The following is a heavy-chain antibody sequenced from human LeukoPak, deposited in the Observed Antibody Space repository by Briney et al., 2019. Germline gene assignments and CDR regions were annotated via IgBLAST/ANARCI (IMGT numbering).Heavy chain of an antibody. CDR1: GGSISSYY. CDR2: IYTSGST. J-gene: IGHJ1*01. V-gene: IGHV4-4*07. D-gene: IGHD4-23*01. CDR3: ARDEYGGNEYFQD. Sequence: SETLSLTCTVSGGSISSYYWSWIRQPAGKGLEWIGRIYTSGSTNYNPSLKSRVTMSVDTSKNQFSLKLSSVTDADTAVYYCARDEYGGNEYFQDRGQVTMVTASS.